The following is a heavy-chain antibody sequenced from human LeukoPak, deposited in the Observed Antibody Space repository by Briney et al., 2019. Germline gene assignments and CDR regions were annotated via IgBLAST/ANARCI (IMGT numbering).Heavy chain of an antibody. V-gene: IGHV3-7*03. D-gene: IGHD3-3*01. CDR2: IKLDGSEK. Sequence: PEGSLRLSCVASGFTFGKYWMSWVRQAPGKGLEWVANIKLDGSEKNYVDSVKGRFTISRDNTKNSLYLQMNSLRVEDTAVFYCARDQYDTWSRRGNFDSWGQGTLVTVSS. CDR1: GFTFGKYW. J-gene: IGHJ4*02. CDR3: ARDQYDTWSRRGNFDS.